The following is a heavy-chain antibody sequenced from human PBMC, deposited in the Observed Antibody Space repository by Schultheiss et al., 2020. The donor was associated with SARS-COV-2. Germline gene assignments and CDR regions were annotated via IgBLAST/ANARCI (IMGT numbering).Heavy chain of an antibody. Sequence: GGSLRLSCAASGFTFDDYAMHWVRQAPGKGLEWVSVIYSGGSTYYADSVKGRFTISRDNSKNTLYLQMNSLRAEDTALYYCAKDGRITIFGVVIPGWFDPWGQGTLVTVSS. D-gene: IGHD3-3*01. CDR1: GFTFDDYA. V-gene: IGHV3-NL1*01. J-gene: IGHJ5*02. CDR2: IYSGGST. CDR3: AKDGRITIFGVVIPGWFDP.